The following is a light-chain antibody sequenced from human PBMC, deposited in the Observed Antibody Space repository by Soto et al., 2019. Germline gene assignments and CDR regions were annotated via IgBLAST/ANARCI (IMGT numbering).Light chain of an antibody. CDR2: DAS. CDR1: QSVSSY. V-gene: IGKV3-11*01. CDR3: QQRSNWHLT. J-gene: IGKJ4*01. Sequence: EIVLTQSPATLSLSPGERDTLSCRASQSVSSYLAWYQQKPGQAPRLLIYDASNRATGIPARFSGSGSGTDFTLTISSLEPEDFAVYYCQQRSNWHLTFGGGTKVDIK.